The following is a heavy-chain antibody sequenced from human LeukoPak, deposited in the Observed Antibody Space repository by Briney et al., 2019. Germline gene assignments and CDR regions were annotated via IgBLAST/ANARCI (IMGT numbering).Heavy chain of an antibody. Sequence: SETLSLTCTVSGDSMSSSYWSWIRQPPGKGPEWIGSVYHRGSTNYSPSLKSRVSISIDTSKKEFSLMLRSVTAADTAVHYCARTVDEMIRGVCEAYWFHPWGQGTLVIVSA. CDR1: GDSMSSSY. CDR3: ARTVDEMIRGVCEAYWFHP. J-gene: IGHJ5*02. V-gene: IGHV4-59*08. CDR2: VYHRGST. D-gene: IGHD3-10*01.